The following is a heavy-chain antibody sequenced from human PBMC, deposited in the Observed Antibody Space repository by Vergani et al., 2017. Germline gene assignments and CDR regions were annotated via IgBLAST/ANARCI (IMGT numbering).Heavy chain of an antibody. CDR3: ARGLLCYDQDDWFDP. J-gene: IGHJ5*02. Sequence: EVQLVESGGGLVKPGGSLRLSCAASGFTFSSYSMNWVRQAPGKGLEWVSYISSSSSTIYYADSVQGRFTISRDNAKNSLYLQMNSLIAEDTAVYYCARGLLCYDQDDWFDPWGQGTLVTVSS. V-gene: IGHV3-48*01. D-gene: IGHD2/OR15-2a*01. CDR1: GFTFSSYS. CDR2: ISSSSSTI.